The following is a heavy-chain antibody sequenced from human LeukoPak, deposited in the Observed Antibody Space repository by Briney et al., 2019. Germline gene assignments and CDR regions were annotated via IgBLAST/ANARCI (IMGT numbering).Heavy chain of an antibody. Sequence: GGSLRLSCAASGFTFNSFAMNWVRQAPGKGLEWVSTISGSGGSAYYADSVKGRFTISRDNSKNTLYLQMGSLRAEDTAVYYCARGSSSYFDYWGQGTLVTVSS. CDR1: GFTFNSFA. D-gene: IGHD2-2*01. J-gene: IGHJ4*02. CDR2: ISGSGGSA. V-gene: IGHV3-23*01. CDR3: ARGSSSYFDY.